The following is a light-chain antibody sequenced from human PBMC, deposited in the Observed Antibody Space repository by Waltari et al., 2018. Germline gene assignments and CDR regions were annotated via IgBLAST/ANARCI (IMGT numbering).Light chain of an antibody. J-gene: IGLJ1*01. V-gene: IGLV2-23*02. CDR1: SSDVGSYNL. CDR3: CSYAGSTTYV. CDR2: EVS. Sequence: QSALTQPASVSGSPGQSITISCTGTSSDVGSYNLVSWYQQHPGKAPNLMIYEVSKRPSGVSNRFSASKSGNTASLTISGLQAEDEADYYCCSYAGSTTYVFGTGTKVTVL.